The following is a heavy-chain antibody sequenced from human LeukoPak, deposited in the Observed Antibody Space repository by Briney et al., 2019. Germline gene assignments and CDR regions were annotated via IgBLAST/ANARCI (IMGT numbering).Heavy chain of an antibody. J-gene: IGHJ3*02. V-gene: IGHV4-59*01. CDR1: GGSISSYY. CDR3: ATQLLWFGVEI. Sequence: SETLSLTCTVSGGSISSYYWSWIRQPPGKGLEWIGYIYYSGSTNYNPSLKSRVTISVDTSKNQFSLKLSSVTAADTAVYYCATQLLWFGVEIWGQGTMVTVSS. D-gene: IGHD3-10*01. CDR2: IYYSGST.